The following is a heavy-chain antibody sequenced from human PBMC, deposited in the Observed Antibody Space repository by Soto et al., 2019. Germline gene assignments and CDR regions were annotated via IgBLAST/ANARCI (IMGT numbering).Heavy chain of an antibody. CDR1: GFTFSSYW. Sequence: GGSLRLSCAASGFTFSSYWMSWVRQAPGKGLEWVANIKQDGSEKYYVDSVKGRFTISRDNAKNSLYLQMNSLRAEDAAVYYCARANYDFCSGYYDTFTYWGQGTLVTVSA. D-gene: IGHD3-3*01. CDR2: IKQDGSEK. V-gene: IGHV3-7*05. CDR3: ARANYDFCSGYYDTFTY. J-gene: IGHJ4*02.